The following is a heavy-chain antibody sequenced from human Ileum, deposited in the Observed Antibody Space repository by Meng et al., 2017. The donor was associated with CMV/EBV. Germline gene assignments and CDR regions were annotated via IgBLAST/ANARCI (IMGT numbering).Heavy chain of an antibody. CDR1: GFTFSAYA. J-gene: IGHJ6*02. D-gene: IGHD1-26*01. Sequence: GESLKISCAASGFTFSAYAISWVRQAPGKGLEWVSVTYASDEEGYYEDSVKGRFTVSRDNSKRMLHLQMNRLRAKDTAVYYCVSAIVVEFLFPHYYGMDVWGQGTSVTVSS. CDR3: VSAIVVEFLFPHYYGMDV. CDR2: TYASDEEG. V-gene: IGHV3-23*03.